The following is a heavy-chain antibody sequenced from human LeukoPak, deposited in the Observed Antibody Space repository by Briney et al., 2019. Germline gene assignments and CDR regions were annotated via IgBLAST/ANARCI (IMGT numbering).Heavy chain of an antibody. CDR3: ARELRRDWPDYYFDY. CDR2: VYSRGRT. J-gene: IGHJ4*02. Sequence: SETLSLTCTVSGGSISSSSYYWGWIRQPPGKGLEWIGSVYSRGRTYYNPSLTSRVTVSVDTSKNQFYLKLSSVTAADTAVYYCARELRRDWPDYYFDYWGQGTLVTVSS. D-gene: IGHD2-21*02. V-gene: IGHV4-39*07. CDR1: GGSISSSSYY.